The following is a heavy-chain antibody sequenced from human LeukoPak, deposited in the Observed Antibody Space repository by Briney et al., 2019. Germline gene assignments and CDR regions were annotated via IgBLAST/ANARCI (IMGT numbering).Heavy chain of an antibody. J-gene: IGHJ2*01. D-gene: IGHD3-9*01. V-gene: IGHV4-34*01. Sequence: SETLSLTCTVYDGSFSDYYWSWIRQPPGKGLEWIGEINHSGSTHYNPSLKSRVTISVDTSKNQFSLKLSSVTAADTAVYYCATGRQLRYRSVPNWYFDLWSRGTLVTVSS. CDR2: INHSGST. CDR1: DGSFSDYY. CDR3: ATGRQLRYRSVPNWYFDL.